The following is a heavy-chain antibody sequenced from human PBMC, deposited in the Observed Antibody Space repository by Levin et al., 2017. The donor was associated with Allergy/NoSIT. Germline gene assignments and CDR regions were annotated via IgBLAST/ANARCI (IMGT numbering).Heavy chain of an antibody. CDR2: ISYDGSNK. V-gene: IGHV3-30-3*01. D-gene: IGHD4-17*01. CDR1: GFTFSSYT. CDR3: ARPRTPYGDRPLYFDS. J-gene: IGHJ4*02. Sequence: GESLKISCAASGFTFSSYTVHWVRQAPGKGLEWVALISYDGSNKYYADSVKGRFTISRDDSKNTLYLHMNSLGAEDPAVYYCARPRTPYGDRPLYFDSWGQGTLVTVSS.